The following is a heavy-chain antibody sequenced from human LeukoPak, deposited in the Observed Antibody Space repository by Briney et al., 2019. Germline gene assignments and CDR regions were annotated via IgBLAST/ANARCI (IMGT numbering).Heavy chain of an antibody. CDR2: ISWNSGSI. Sequence: GRSLRLSCAASGFTFDDYAMHWVRQAPGKGLEGVSGISWNSGSIGYADSVKDRFTISRDNAKNSLYLQMNSLRAEDMALYYCAKGGVTIEAAFDIWGQGTMVTVSS. D-gene: IGHD3-10*01. CDR1: GFTFDDYA. CDR3: AKGGVTIEAAFDI. V-gene: IGHV3-9*03. J-gene: IGHJ3*02.